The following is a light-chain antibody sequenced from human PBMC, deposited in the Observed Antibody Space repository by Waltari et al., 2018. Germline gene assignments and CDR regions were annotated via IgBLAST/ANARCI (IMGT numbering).Light chain of an antibody. Sequence: QSALTQPASVSGSPGQSITISCPGTSSDVGGYNYVSWYQHHPDKTPKRMFYEVTNRPSGVSTRCSGSKSGNAAVLTVSGLQGEDEADYYGSSFTSDITRIFGGGTKLTVL. CDR3: SSFTSDITRI. CDR1: SSDVGGYNY. V-gene: IGLV2-14*01. CDR2: EVT. J-gene: IGLJ2*01.